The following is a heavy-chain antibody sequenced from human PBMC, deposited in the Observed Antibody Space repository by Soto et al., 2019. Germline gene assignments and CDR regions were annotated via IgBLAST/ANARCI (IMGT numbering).Heavy chain of an antibody. D-gene: IGHD3-10*01. J-gene: IGHJ4*02. Sequence: EVQLVESGGGLVQPGGSLRLSCAASGFTFSSYWMSWVRQAPGKGLEWVANIKQDGSEKYYVDSVKGRFTISRDNAKNSLDLQMNSLRAEDTAVYYCARVNGGFGGPADYWGQGTLVTVSS. CDR1: GFTFSSYW. CDR3: ARVNGGFGGPADY. CDR2: IKQDGSEK. V-gene: IGHV3-7*03.